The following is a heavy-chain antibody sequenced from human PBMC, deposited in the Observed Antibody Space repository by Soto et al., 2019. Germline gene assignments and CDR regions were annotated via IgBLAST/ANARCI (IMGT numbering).Heavy chain of an antibody. CDR1: GFSLSTSGVG. J-gene: IGHJ3*02. V-gene: IGHV2-5*02. D-gene: IGHD2-21*01. CDR3: AHSRTPLKIPIDAFDI. Sequence: QITLKESGPTLVKPTQTLTLTCTFSGFSLSTSGVGVGWIRQPPGKALEWLALIYWDDDKRYSPSLKSRLTITKDTSKNQVVLTTTNMDPVDTATYYCAHSRTPLKIPIDAFDIWGQGTMVTVSS. CDR2: IYWDDDK.